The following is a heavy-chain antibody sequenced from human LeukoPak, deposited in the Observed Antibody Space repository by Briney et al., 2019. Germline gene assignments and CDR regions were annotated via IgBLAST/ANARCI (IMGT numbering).Heavy chain of an antibody. CDR3: ASLRLPGSPHYYYYGMDV. D-gene: IGHD3-10*01. V-gene: IGHV1-8*02. J-gene: IGHJ6*02. CDR2: INPNSGNT. CDR1: GYTFTGYY. Sequence: GASVKVSCKASGYTFTGYYMHWVRQAPGQGLEWMGWINPNSGNTGYAQKFQGRVTMTRNTSISTAYMELSSLRSEDTAVYYCASLRLPGSPHYYYYGMDVWGQGTTVTVSS.